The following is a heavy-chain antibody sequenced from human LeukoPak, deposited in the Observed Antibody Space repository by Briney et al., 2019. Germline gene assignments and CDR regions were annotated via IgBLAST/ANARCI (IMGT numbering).Heavy chain of an antibody. CDR3: AREEGGYIGKDAFDI. CDR1: GGTFSSYA. V-gene: IGHV1-69*13. CDR2: IIPIFGTA. Sequence: SVKVSRKASGGTFSSYAISWVRQAPGQGLEWMGGIIPIFGTANYAQKFQGRVTITADESTSTAYMELSSLRSEDTAVYYCAREEGGYIGKDAFDIWGQGTMVTVSS. J-gene: IGHJ3*02. D-gene: IGHD5-12*01.